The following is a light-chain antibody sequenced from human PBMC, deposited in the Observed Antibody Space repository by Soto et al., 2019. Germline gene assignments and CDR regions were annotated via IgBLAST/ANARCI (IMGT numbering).Light chain of an antibody. Sequence: QSVLTQPASVSGSPGQSITISCTGTSSDVGSYNLVSWYQQHPGKAPKVMIYEVSKRPSGVPNRFSGSKSGNTASLTISGLQAEDEADYYCCSYVGISTYVFGTGTKVTVL. J-gene: IGLJ1*01. CDR2: EVS. V-gene: IGLV2-23*02. CDR1: SSDVGSYNL. CDR3: CSYVGISTYV.